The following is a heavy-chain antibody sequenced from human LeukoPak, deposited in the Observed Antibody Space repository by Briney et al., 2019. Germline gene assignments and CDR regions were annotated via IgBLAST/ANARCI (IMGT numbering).Heavy chain of an antibody. J-gene: IGHJ4*02. D-gene: IGHD5-18*01. CDR2: IYPAPSPT. CDR3: ARHMGKLWADY. V-gene: IGHV5-51*01. Sequence: CIIYPAPSPTTYRPSFQGQVTISDDKSSSTAYLQWSSLKASDTAMYYCARHMGKLWADYWGQGTLVTVSS.